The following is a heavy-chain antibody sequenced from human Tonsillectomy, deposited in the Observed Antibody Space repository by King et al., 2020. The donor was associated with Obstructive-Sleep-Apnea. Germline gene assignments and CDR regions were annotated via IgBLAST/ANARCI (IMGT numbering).Heavy chain of an antibody. D-gene: IGHD3-10*01. CDR3: ARDGGRYYSGSGSYYYFDY. J-gene: IGHJ4*02. CDR1: VGSISSGAYY. CDR2: IYYCVST. V-gene: IGHV4-30-4*01. Sequence: QLQESGPGLVKPSQTLSRTCTVSVGSISSGAYYWSCIRQPPGKGLEWIGYIYYCVSTYHNPSLNGGVTISVDPSQNQFSLTLSSVTAADTAVYYCARDGGRYYSGSGSYYYFDYWGQGTLVTVSA.